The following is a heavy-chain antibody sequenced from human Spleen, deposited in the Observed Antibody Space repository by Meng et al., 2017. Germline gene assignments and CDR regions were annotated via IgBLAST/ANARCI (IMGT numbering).Heavy chain of an antibody. V-gene: IGHV4-61*01. CDR3: ARGGPIDY. Sequence: QVQLQESGPGLVRPSETLSLTCTVSGGSVSSGSYYWSWIRQPPGKGLEWIGYIYYSGSTHYNPSLKSRVTISVDTSKNQFSLKLNSVTAADTAVYYCARGGPIDYWGQGTLVTVSS. CDR2: IYYSGST. J-gene: IGHJ4*02. D-gene: IGHD1-26*01. CDR1: GGSVSSGSYY.